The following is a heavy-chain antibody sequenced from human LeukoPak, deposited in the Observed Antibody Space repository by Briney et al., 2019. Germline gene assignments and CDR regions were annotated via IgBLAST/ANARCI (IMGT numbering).Heavy chain of an antibody. D-gene: IGHD4-17*01. J-gene: IGHJ6*02. CDR3: AKGRFYGDLYNYYAMDV. V-gene: IGHV3-23*01. CDR1: GFTFSSYA. Sequence: GGSLRLPCAASGFTFSSYAMSWVRQAPGKGLEWVSGISGSGGSTYYADSVKGRFTVSRDNSKNTLYLQMNSLRAEDTAVYYCAKGRFYGDLYNYYAMDVWGQGTTVTVSS. CDR2: ISGSGGST.